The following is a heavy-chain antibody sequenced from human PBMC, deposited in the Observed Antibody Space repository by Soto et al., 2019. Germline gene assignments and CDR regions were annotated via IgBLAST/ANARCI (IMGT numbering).Heavy chain of an antibody. D-gene: IGHD3-9*01. CDR1: GFTFSSYG. Sequence: HPGGSLRLSCAASGFTFSSYGMHWVRQAPGKGLEWVAVISYDGSNKYYADSVKGRFTISRDKSKNTLYLQMNSLRAEDTAVYYCAKDRDYDILTGYYFDYWGQGTLVTVSS. CDR3: AKDRDYDILTGYYFDY. CDR2: ISYDGSNK. J-gene: IGHJ4*02. V-gene: IGHV3-30*18.